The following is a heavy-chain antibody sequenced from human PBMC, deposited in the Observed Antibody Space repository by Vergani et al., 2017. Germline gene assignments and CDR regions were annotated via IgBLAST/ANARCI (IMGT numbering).Heavy chain of an antibody. J-gene: IGHJ3*02. CDR1: GGSISSYY. D-gene: IGHD2-21*02. CDR2: IYTSGST. CDR3: ARSQYGGGDGYYLPAFDS. V-gene: IGHV4-4*07. Sequence: QVQLQESGPGLVKPSETLSLTCTVSGGSISSYYWSWIRQPAGKGLEWIGRIYTSGSTNYNPSLKSRVTMSVDTSTNQFSLKMSSVTAADTAVYYCARSQYGGGDGYYLPAFDSWGQGTMVTVSS.